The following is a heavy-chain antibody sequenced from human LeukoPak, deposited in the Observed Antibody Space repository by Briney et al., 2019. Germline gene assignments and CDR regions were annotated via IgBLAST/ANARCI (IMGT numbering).Heavy chain of an antibody. V-gene: IGHV1-2*02. CDR2: INPYSGGT. CDR3: ARPLGVIADYYYAMDV. Sequence: GASVTLSCKASGYTFTYYYMHWVRQAPGQGLEWMGWINPYSGGTNYAQKFQGRVTMTRDTSINTAYMELSRLRSDDTAVYYCARPLGVIADYYYAMDVWGQGTTVTVSS. CDR1: GYTFTYYY. D-gene: IGHD2/OR15-2a*01. J-gene: IGHJ6*02.